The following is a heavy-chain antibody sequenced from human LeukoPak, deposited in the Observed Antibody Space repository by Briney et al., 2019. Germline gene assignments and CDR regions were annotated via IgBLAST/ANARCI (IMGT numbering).Heavy chain of an antibody. D-gene: IGHD5-24*01. J-gene: IGHJ4*02. Sequence: GESLKISCKGSGYSFSSYWIGWVREMPGKGLEWMGIIYPGDSDTRYSPSFQGQVTTSADKSISTAYLQWSILKASDTAMYYCARRDGYDSTTFDYWGQGTLVTVSS. CDR3: ARRDGYDSTTFDY. CDR1: GYSFSSYW. CDR2: IYPGDSDT. V-gene: IGHV5-51*01.